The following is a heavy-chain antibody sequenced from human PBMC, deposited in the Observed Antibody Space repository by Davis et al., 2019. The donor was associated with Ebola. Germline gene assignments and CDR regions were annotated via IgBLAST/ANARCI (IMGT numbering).Heavy chain of an antibody. Sequence: GESLKISCAASGFNVNNNYMSWVRQAPGKGLEWISLINNVGGTLYIDSVKGRFTISRDNSKNTLYLQMNSLRAEDTAVYYCARQPDIVVVVAADFGMDVWGKGTTVTVSS. V-gene: IGHV3-66*02. J-gene: IGHJ6*04. CDR3: ARQPDIVVVVAADFGMDV. D-gene: IGHD2-15*01. CDR2: INNVGGT. CDR1: GFNVNNNY.